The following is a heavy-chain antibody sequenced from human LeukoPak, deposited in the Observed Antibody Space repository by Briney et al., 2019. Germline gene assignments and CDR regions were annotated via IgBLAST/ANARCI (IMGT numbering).Heavy chain of an antibody. CDR3: TRPSYDSSVSGVVY. J-gene: IGHJ4*02. CDR2: IRSKANSYAT. Sequence: GGSLRLSCATSGFTFSGSAIHWVRQGSGKGLEWVGRIRSKANSYATTDVASVKGRFTISRDDSKNTAYLEMSSLKTEDTAVYYCTRPSYDSSVSGVVYWGQGTLVTVSS. CDR1: GFTFSGSA. V-gene: IGHV3-73*01. D-gene: IGHD3-22*01.